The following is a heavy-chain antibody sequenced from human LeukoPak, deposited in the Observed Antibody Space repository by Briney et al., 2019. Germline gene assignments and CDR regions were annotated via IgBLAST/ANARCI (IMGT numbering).Heavy chain of an antibody. Sequence: PGGSLRLSCAASGFTFSNHGMNWARQAPGKGLEWLSGVSPPGGGTYYADSVRGRFTISRDDSKNTLSLQMNSLRVEDTATYYCARDLAWGAFDYWGQGTLVTVSS. CDR2: VSPPGGGT. CDR3: ARDLAWGAFDY. D-gene: IGHD7-27*01. J-gene: IGHJ4*02. V-gene: IGHV3-23*01. CDR1: GFTFSNHG.